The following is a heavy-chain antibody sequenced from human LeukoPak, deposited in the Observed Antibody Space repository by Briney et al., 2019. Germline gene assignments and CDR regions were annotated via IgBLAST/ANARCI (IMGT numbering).Heavy chain of an antibody. D-gene: IGHD6-13*01. CDR2: IDPSDSYT. CDR1: GYSFTSYW. J-gene: IGHJ4*02. Sequence: PGESLKISFKGSGYSFTSYWISWVRQMPGKGLEWMGRIDPSDSYTNYSPSFQGHVTISADMSISTAYLQWSSLKASDTAMYYCARHTSSWNEGDDYWGQGTLVTVSS. CDR3: ARHTSSWNEGDDY. V-gene: IGHV5-10-1*01.